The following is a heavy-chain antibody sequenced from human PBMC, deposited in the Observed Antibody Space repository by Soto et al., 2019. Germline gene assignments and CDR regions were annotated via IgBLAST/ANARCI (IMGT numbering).Heavy chain of an antibody. CDR1: GYTFTGYY. Sequence: GASVKVSCTASGYTFTGYYMHWVRQAPRQGLEWMGWINPNSGGTNYAQKFQGWVTMTRDTSISTAYMELSRLRSDDTAVYYCARDISGSYYGRAFDIWGQGTMVTVSS. J-gene: IGHJ3*02. D-gene: IGHD1-26*01. V-gene: IGHV1-2*04. CDR3: ARDISGSYYGRAFDI. CDR2: INPNSGGT.